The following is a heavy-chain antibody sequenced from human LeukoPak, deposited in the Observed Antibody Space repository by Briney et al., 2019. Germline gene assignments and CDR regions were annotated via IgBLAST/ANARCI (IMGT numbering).Heavy chain of an antibody. Sequence: GGSLRLSCAASGFTFSSYAMSWVRQAPGKGLEWVAAISGSGGNTYYADSVKGRFAISRDNSKNTLYLQLDSLRAEDTAVYYCAKDRSSSWYFDYWGQGTLVTVSS. J-gene: IGHJ4*02. V-gene: IGHV3-23*01. CDR1: GFTFSSYA. CDR2: ISGSGGNT. CDR3: AKDRSSSWYFDY. D-gene: IGHD6-13*01.